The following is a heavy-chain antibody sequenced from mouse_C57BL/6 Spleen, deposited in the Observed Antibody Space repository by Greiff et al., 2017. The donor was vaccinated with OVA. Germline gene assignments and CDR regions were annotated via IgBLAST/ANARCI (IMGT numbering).Heavy chain of an antibody. Sequence: VQVVESGPGLVQPSQSLSITCTVSGFSLTSYGVHWVRQSPGKGLEWLGVIWSGGSTDYNAAFISRLSISKDNSKSQVFFKMNSLQADDTAIYYCAREDYYGSSPYFDVWGTGTTVTVSS. D-gene: IGHD1-1*01. CDR3: AREDYYGSSPYFDV. J-gene: IGHJ1*03. CDR2: IWSGGST. V-gene: IGHV2-2*01. CDR1: GFSLTSYG.